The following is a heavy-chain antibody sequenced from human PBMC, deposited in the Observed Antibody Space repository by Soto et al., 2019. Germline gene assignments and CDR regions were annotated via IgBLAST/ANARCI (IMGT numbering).Heavy chain of an antibody. CDR3: ARVRINDSSGYPYFDY. V-gene: IGHV1-46*01. CDR1: GYTFTSYY. Sequence: ASVKVSCKASGYTFTSYYMHWVRQAPGQGLEWMGIINPSGGSTSYAQKFQGRVTMTRDTSTSTVYMELSSLRSEDTAVYYCARVRINDSSGYPYFDYWGQGTLVTVSS. D-gene: IGHD3-22*01. J-gene: IGHJ4*02. CDR2: INPSGGST.